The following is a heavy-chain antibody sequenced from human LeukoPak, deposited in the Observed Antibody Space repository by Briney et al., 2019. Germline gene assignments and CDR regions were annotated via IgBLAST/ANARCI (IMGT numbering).Heavy chain of an antibody. V-gene: IGHV4-4*09. J-gene: IGHJ4*02. CDR3: ANSYDGKIVPFDN. Sequence: SETLSLTCTVSGASITNSYRNWVRQPPGKGLEWIGYIYSSGNTNYSPSLKSRVTISLDVSKNQFSLKLTSVTAADTAVYYCANSYDGKIVPFDNWGQGALVAVSS. CDR2: IYSSGNT. D-gene: IGHD4-23*01. CDR1: GASITNSY.